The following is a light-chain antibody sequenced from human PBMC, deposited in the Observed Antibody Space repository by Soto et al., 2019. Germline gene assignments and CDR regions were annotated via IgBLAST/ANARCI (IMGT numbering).Light chain of an antibody. CDR3: QQYGGSPLLT. CDR2: GAS. J-gene: IGKJ3*01. V-gene: IGKV3-20*01. CDR1: RAISSSF. Sequence: IVLTQSPGTLSLSPGDRATLSCRASRAISSSFLAWYQQKPGQAPRLLIYGASSRATGIPARFSGSGSGTDFTLIISRLEHEDFAVYYCQQYGGSPLLTFGPGTKVDIK.